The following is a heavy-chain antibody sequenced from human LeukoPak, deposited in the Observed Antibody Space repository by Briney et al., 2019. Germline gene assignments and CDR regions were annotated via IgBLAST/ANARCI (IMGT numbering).Heavy chain of an antibody. D-gene: IGHD3-3*01. Sequence: AGGSLRLSCAASGFNYSSYTMNWVRQAPGMGLEWLSYISASRGITYYADSAKGRFTISRDNAKNSLYLQMNSLRAEDTAVYYCVRGSLASGVVVYYYYYLDVWGKGTTVTVSS. V-gene: IGHV3-48*01. CDR2: ISASRGIT. CDR3: VRGSLASGVVVYYYYYLDV. J-gene: IGHJ6*03. CDR1: GFNYSSYT.